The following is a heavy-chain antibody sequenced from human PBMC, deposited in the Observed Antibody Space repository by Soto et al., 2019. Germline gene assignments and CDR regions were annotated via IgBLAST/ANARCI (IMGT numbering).Heavy chain of an antibody. Sequence: ASVKVSCKASGYTFTSYDINWVRQATGQGLEWTGWMNPNSGNTGYAQKFQGRVTMTRNTSISTAYMELSSLRSEDTAVYYCARGQQLVFNYYYYYGMDVWGQGTTVTVSS. D-gene: IGHD6-13*01. J-gene: IGHJ6*02. CDR2: MNPNSGNT. CDR3: ARGQQLVFNYYYYYGMDV. V-gene: IGHV1-8*01. CDR1: GYTFTSYD.